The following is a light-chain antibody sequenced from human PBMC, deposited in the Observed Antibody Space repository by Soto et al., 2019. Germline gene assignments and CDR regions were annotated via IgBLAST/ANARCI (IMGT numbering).Light chain of an antibody. Sequence: QSALTQPASVSGSPGQSITISCTGTSSDVGGYKYVSWYQHHPGRAPKLMIYNAFDRPSGVSNRFSGSKSGNTASLTISGLQAEDEADYYCSSYRGSNTVVFGGGTKVTVL. CDR2: NAF. CDR3: SSYRGSNTVV. CDR1: SSDVGGYKY. V-gene: IGLV2-14*03. J-gene: IGLJ2*01.